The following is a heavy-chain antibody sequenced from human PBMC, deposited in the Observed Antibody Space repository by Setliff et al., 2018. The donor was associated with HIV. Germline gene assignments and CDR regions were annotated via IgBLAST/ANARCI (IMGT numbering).Heavy chain of an antibody. CDR3: AGDVGSHYDSREYYFDY. V-gene: IGHV4-39*07. CDR2: INHSGST. D-gene: IGHD3-22*01. Sequence: SETLSLTCTVSGGSISSSSYYWGWIRQPPGKGLEWIGEINHSGSTNYNPSLKSRVTISVDTSKNQFSLKLSSVTAADTAVYYCAGDVGSHYDSREYYFDYWGQGTLVTVSS. CDR1: GGSISSSSYY. J-gene: IGHJ4*02.